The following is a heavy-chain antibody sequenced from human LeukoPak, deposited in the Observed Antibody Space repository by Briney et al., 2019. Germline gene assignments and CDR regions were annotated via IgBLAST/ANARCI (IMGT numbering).Heavy chain of an antibody. CDR2: IYYSGST. V-gene: IGHV4-30-4*08. Sequence: SETLSLTCTVSGGSISSGDYYRSWIRQPPGKGLEWIGYIYYSGSTYYNPSLKSRVTISVDTSKNQFSLKLSSVTAADTAVYYCARFGELPYEERLNWFDPWGQGTLVTVSS. J-gene: IGHJ5*02. CDR1: GGSISSGDYY. D-gene: IGHD3-10*01. CDR3: ARFGELPYEERLNWFDP.